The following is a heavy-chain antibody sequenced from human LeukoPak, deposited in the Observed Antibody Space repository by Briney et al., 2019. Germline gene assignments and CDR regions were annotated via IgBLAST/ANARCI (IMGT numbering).Heavy chain of an antibody. D-gene: IGHD2-2*02. CDR1: GGTFSSYA. V-gene: IGHV1-69*13. CDR3: ARVPGGGCSSTSCYTIDY. CDR2: IIPIFGTA. Sequence: RASVTVSCKASGGTFSSYAISWVRQAPGQGLEWMGGIIPIFGTANYAQKFQGGVTITADESTSTAYMELSSLRSEDTAAYYCARVPGGGCSSTSCYTIDYWGQGTLVTVSS. J-gene: IGHJ4*02.